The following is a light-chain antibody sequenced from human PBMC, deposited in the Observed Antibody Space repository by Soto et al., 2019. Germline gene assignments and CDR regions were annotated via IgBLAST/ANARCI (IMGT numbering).Light chain of an antibody. CDR3: QHYGRSPT. Sequence: PGERATLSCRASQRISGYLAWYQQRPGQAPRLLIYDVSSRATGIPDRFSGSGSATDFTLTISRLEPEDFAVYYCQHYGRSPTFGQGTRLEIK. J-gene: IGKJ5*01. CDR1: QRISGY. V-gene: IGKV3-20*01. CDR2: DVS.